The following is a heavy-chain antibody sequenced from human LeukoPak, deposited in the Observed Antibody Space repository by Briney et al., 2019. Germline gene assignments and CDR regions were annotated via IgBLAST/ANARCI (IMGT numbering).Heavy chain of an antibody. CDR3: ARGAAMVDY. CDR2: IYYSGST. V-gene: IGHV4-59*01. J-gene: IGHJ4*02. Sequence: TSETLSPTCTVSGGSISSYYWSWIRQPPGKGLEWIGYIYYSGSTNYNPSLKSRVTISLDTSKNQFSLKVSSVTAADTAVYYCARGAAMVDYWGQGTLVTVSS. D-gene: IGHD5-18*01. CDR1: GGSISSYY.